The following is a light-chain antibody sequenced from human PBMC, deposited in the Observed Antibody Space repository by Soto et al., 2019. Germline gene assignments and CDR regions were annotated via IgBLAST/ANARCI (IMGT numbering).Light chain of an antibody. CDR3: QQYDNLPPLT. Sequence: DIQMTQSPSSLSASVGDRVTITCQASQYISNYLNWYQQKPGKAPKLLIYDASNLETGVPSRFSGSGSGTDFTFPISSLQPEDIATYYCQQYDNLPPLTFGGGTKVEIK. V-gene: IGKV1-33*01. J-gene: IGKJ4*01. CDR2: DAS. CDR1: QYISNY.